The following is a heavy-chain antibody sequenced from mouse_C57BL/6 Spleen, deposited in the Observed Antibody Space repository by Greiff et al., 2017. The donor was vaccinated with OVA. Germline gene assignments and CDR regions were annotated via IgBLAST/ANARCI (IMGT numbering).Heavy chain of an antibody. CDR1: GYTFTSYW. D-gene: IGHD1-1*01. V-gene: IGHV1-55*01. CDR2: IYPGSGST. Sequence: QVQLQQPGAELVKPGASVKMSCKASGYTFTSYWITWVKQRPGQGLEWIGDIYPGSGSTHYNEKFKSKATLTVDTSSSTAYMQLSSLTSEDSAVYYCARTAFYCGSSHWYFDVWGTGTTVTVSS. J-gene: IGHJ1*03. CDR3: ARTAFYCGSSHWYFDV.